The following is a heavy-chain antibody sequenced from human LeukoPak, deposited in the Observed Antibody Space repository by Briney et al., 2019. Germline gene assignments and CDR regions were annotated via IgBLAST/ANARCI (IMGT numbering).Heavy chain of an antibody. D-gene: IGHD6-19*01. Sequence: PGGSLRLSCAASGFTFSSYSMNWVRQAPGKGLEWVSSISSSSSYIYYADSVKGRFTISRDNAKNSLYLQMNSLRAEDTAVYYCAREGGIFTVAGTHPSAPEYFQHWGQGTLVTVSS. CDR3: AREGGIFTVAGTHPSAPEYFQH. CDR2: ISSSSSYI. J-gene: IGHJ1*01. CDR1: GFTFSSYS. V-gene: IGHV3-21*01.